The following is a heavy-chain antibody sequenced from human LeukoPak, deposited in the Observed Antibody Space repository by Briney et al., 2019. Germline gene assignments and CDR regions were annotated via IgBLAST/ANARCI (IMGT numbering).Heavy chain of an antibody. CDR3: DVRFGDLLYTGTPAFDY. CDR1: GGSVSPYY. Sequence: ASGPTLVNPSETLSLTCSVSGGSVSPYYWSWIRQPPGKGLEWIGSIYHSGSTFYNPSLKSRVTISLDTSKNQFSPRLSSVTAADTAMCARDVRFGDLLYTGTPAFDYWGQGTLVTVSS. D-gene: IGHD3-10*01. V-gene: IGHV4-59*04. J-gene: IGHJ4*02. CDR2: IYHSGST.